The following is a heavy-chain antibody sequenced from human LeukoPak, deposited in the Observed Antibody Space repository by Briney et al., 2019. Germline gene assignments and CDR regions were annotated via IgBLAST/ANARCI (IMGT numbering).Heavy chain of an antibody. CDR2: INHSGYT. Sequence: SETLSLTFAVSGVPFSNYYWSWVRRSPTKGLEWIGEINHSGYTNYNPSLKSRVIISIDTSKNQFSLMVTSMTAADTGVYYCTSAVAGHPDWGQGTLVSVSS. CDR3: TSAVAGHPD. J-gene: IGHJ4*02. CDR1: GVPFSNYY. D-gene: IGHD6-19*01. V-gene: IGHV4-34*01.